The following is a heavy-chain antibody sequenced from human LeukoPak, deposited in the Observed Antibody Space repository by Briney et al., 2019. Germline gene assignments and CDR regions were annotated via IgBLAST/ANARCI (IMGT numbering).Heavy chain of an antibody. J-gene: IGHJ6*03. CDR1: GGSISSSNW. CDR3: ARASTQKRFQANYYYYYYMDV. Sequence: SETLSLTCAVSGGSISSSNWWSWDRQPPGKGLERIGEIYHSGSTNYNPSLKSRVTISVDKSKNQFSLELSSVTAADTAVYYCARASTQKRFQANYYYYYYMDVWGKGTTVTVSS. CDR2: IYHSGST. V-gene: IGHV4-4*02. D-gene: IGHD2-2*01.